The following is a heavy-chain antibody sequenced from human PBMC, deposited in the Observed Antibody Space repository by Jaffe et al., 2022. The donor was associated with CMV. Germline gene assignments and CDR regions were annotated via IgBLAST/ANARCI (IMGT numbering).Heavy chain of an antibody. CDR2: IKQDGSET. J-gene: IGHJ6*03. D-gene: IGHD2-15*01. CDR1: EFTFINYW. Sequence: EVQLVESGGGLVQPGGSLRLSCAASEFTFINYWMSWVRQAPGKGLEWVVNIKQDGSETYYVDSVKGRFTISRDNSKNSLYLQMNSLRAEDTALYFCARTPKTPPGYSPPHYYMDVWGKGTTVTVSS. V-gene: IGHV3-7*03. CDR3: ARTPKTPPGYSPPHYYMDV.